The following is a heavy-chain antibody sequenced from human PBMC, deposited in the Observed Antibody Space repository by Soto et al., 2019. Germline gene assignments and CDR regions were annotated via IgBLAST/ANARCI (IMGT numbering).Heavy chain of an antibody. CDR3: ARVASGYSNYAPFGY. CDR1: GYTFTGYY. CDR2: INPNSGGT. J-gene: IGHJ4*02. V-gene: IGHV1-2*02. D-gene: IGHD4-4*01. Sequence: ASVKVSCKASGYTFTGYYMHWVRQAPGQGLEWMGWINPNSGGTNYAQKFQGRVTMTRDTSISTAYMELSRLRSDDTAVYYCARVASGYSNYAPFGYWVQGTLVTVSS.